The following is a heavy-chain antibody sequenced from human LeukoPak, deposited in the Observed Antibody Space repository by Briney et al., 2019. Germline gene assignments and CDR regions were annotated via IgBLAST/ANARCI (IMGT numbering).Heavy chain of an antibody. CDR3: ARDRFNWNYAPLNWFDP. V-gene: IGHV3-21*01. CDR1: GFTFSSYS. Sequence: PGGSLRLSCAASGFTFSSYSMNWVRQAPGKGLEWVSSISSSSSYIYYADSVKGRFTISRDNAKNSLYLQMNSLRAEDTAVYYCARDRFNWNYAPLNWFDPWGQGTLVTVSS. J-gene: IGHJ5*02. CDR2: ISSSSSYI. D-gene: IGHD1-7*01.